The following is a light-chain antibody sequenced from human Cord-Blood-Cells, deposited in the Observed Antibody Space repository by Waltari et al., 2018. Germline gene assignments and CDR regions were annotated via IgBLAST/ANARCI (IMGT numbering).Light chain of an antibody. CDR2: AAS. V-gene: IGKV1-9*01. CDR3: QQLNSYPRT. Sequence: DIQLTQSPSFLSASVGYRVTITCRASQGISSYLAWYQQKPGKAPKLLIYAASTLQSGVPSRFSGSGSGTEVTLTISSLQPEDFATYYCQQLNSYPRTFGQGTKVEIK. CDR1: QGISSY. J-gene: IGKJ1*01.